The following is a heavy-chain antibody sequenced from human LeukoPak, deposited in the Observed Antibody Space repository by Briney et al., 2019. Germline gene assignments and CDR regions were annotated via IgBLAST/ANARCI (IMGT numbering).Heavy chain of an antibody. CDR2: ISGSGGST. Sequence: GGSLRLSCAASGFTFSSYAMSWVRQAPGKGLEWVSAISGSGGSTYYADSVKGRFTISRDNSKNSLYLQMNSLRAEDTAVYYCAREGYYYYYMDVWGKGTTVTVSS. J-gene: IGHJ6*03. CDR3: AREGYYYYYMDV. V-gene: IGHV3-23*01. CDR1: GFTFSSYA.